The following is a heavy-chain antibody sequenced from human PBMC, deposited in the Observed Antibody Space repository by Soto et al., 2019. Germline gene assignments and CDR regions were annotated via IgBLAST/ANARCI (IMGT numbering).Heavy chain of an antibody. CDR1: VFTFSSYA. D-gene: IGHD2-15*01. J-gene: IGHJ4*02. V-gene: IGHV3-23*01. CDR3: AKARDIVVVVAAAYFAY. CDR2: ISGSGGST. Sequence: GGSLRLSCAASVFTFSSYAMSWVRQAPGKGLEWVSAISGSGGSTYYADSVKGRFTISRDTSKNTLYLQMNSLRAEDTAVYYCAKARDIVVVVAAAYFAYWGQGTLVTVSS.